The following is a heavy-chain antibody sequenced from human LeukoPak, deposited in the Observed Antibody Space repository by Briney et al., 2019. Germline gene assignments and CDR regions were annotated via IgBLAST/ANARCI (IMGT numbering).Heavy chain of an antibody. J-gene: IGHJ4*02. D-gene: IGHD3-10*01. CDR1: KYTLTELS. V-gene: IGHV1-24*01. CDR2: FDPEHGKT. CDR3: ARSEGSYYNKTPFDY. Sequence: ASVKVSCKVSKYTLTELSMHWVRQAPGKGLEWMGGFDPEHGKTVYAQTFQGRVTMTEDTSTGTAYMELRSLRSEDTAVYYCARSEGSYYNKTPFDYWGQGTLVTVSS.